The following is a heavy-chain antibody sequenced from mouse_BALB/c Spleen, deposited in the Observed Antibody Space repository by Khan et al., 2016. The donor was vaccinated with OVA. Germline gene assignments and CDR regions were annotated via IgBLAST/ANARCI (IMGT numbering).Heavy chain of an antibody. V-gene: IGHV3-2*02. J-gene: IGHJ2*01. CDR1: GYSITSDYA. D-gene: IGHD1-1*01. CDR2: IKYSGST. Sequence: VQLKESGPGLVKPSQSLSLTCTVTGYSITSDYAWNWIRQFPGNKLEWMGYIKYSGSTSYNPSLKSRISITRNTSQNQFFLQLSSVTTEDTATDYCARSRTISTVVATDFDSWGQGTTLTVSS. CDR3: ARSRTISTVVATDFDS.